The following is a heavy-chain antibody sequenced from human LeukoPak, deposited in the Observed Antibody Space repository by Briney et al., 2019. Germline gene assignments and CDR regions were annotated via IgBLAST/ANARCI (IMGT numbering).Heavy chain of an antibody. V-gene: IGHV4-4*07. CDR1: VDSLSGFY. Sequence: PSETLSLTCTVSVDSLSGFYWSWIRQPAGRGLQWIGRISTSGSTNYNPSFTSRVTMSVDRSTNEFSLTARSVTAGDTALYYCARGLPSYGDYVDYYFYMDVWGKGTTVTVSS. CDR3: ARGLPSYGDYVDYYFYMDV. CDR2: ISTSGST. J-gene: IGHJ6*03. D-gene: IGHD4-17*01.